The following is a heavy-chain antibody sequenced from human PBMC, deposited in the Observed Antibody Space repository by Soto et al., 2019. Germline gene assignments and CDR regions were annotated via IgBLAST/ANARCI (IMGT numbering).Heavy chain of an antibody. CDR3: ARDGNQSSGYYYPLYYYYGMDV. D-gene: IGHD3-22*01. J-gene: IGHJ6*02. V-gene: IGHV3-33*01. Sequence: QVQLVESGGGVVQPGRSLRLSCAASGFTFSSYGMHWVRQAPGKGLEWVAVIWYDGSNKYYADSVKGRFTISRDNSKNTLYLQMNSLRAEDTAVYYCARDGNQSSGYYYPLYYYYGMDVWGQGTTVTVSS. CDR1: GFTFSSYG. CDR2: IWYDGSNK.